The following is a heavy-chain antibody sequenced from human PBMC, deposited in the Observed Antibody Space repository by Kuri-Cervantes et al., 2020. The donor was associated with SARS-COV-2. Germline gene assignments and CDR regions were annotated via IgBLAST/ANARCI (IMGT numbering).Heavy chain of an antibody. J-gene: IGHJ4*02. CDR2: IKPDGSEK. V-gene: IGHV3-7*01. CDR1: GFTFRSYW. D-gene: IGHD1-26*01. Sequence: GGSLRLSCAASGFTFRSYWMSWVRQAPGKGLEWVANIKPDGSEKNYVDSVKGRFTISRDNAKNSLCLQMNSLRAEDTAVYYCARAEWGLIDYWGQGTLVTVSS. CDR3: ARAEWGLIDY.